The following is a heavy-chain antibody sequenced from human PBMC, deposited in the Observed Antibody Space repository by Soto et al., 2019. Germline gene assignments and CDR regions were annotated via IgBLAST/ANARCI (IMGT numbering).Heavy chain of an antibody. Sequence: GASVKVSCKASGYTFTSYCISWVRQAPGQGLEWMGWISAYNGNTNYAQKLQGRVTMTTDTSTSTAYMELRSLRSDDTAVYYCARDFPVLLWFGELSEVPDDFDIWGQGTMVTVSS. D-gene: IGHD3-10*01. V-gene: IGHV1-18*01. CDR3: ARDFPVLLWFGELSEVPDDFDI. CDR2: ISAYNGNT. J-gene: IGHJ3*02. CDR1: GYTFTSYC.